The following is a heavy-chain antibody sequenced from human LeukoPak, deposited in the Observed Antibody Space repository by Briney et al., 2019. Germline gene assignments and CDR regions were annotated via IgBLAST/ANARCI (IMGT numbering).Heavy chain of an antibody. CDR3: ATDSSSGWLPAFDY. V-gene: IGHV1-24*01. CDR2: FDPEDGET. D-gene: IGHD6-19*01. CDR1: GYTLTELS. Sequence: ASVKVSCKVSGYTLTELSMHWVRQAPGKGLEWMGGFDPEDGETIYAQKFQGRVTMTEDTSADTAYMELSSLRSEDTAVYYCATDSSSGWLPAFDYWGQGTLVTVSS. J-gene: IGHJ4*02.